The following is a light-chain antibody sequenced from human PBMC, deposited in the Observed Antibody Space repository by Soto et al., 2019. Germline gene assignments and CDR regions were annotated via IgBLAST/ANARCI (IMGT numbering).Light chain of an antibody. CDR1: QSVGSN. CDR2: GSS. V-gene: IGKV3-15*01. J-gene: IGKJ5*01. CDR3: QQYTNWPPIT. Sequence: EIVMTQSPATLSVSPGERATLSCRASQSVGSNLAWFQQKPGQAPRLLIYGSSTRATGVPARFSGSGSGADFTLTISNLQSEDFAVYYCQQYTNWPPITFGQGTDWRL.